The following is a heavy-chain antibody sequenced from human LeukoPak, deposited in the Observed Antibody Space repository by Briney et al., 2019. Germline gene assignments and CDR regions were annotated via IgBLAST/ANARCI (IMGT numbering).Heavy chain of an antibody. D-gene: IGHD6-6*01. Sequence: SVKVSCKASGGTFSSYTISWVRQAPGQGLEWMGRIIPILGIANYAQKFQGRVTITADKSTSTAYTELSSLRSEDTAVYYCASRYSSSYYYYYYMDVWGKGTTVTVSS. CDR2: IIPILGIA. V-gene: IGHV1-69*02. J-gene: IGHJ6*03. CDR3: ASRYSSSYYYYYYMDV. CDR1: GGTFSSYT.